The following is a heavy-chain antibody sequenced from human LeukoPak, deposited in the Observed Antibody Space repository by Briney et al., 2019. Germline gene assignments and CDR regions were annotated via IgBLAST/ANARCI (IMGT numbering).Heavy chain of an antibody. D-gene: IGHD3-10*01. Sequence: SVKVSCKATGGAFSSYAISWVRQAPGQGLEWMGRIIPIFGIANYAQKFQGRVTITADKSTSTAYMELSSLRSEDTAVYYCAGETFAITMVRGVILHYWGQGTLVTVSS. V-gene: IGHV1-69*04. J-gene: IGHJ4*02. CDR3: AGETFAITMVRGVILHY. CDR2: IIPIFGIA. CDR1: GGAFSSYA.